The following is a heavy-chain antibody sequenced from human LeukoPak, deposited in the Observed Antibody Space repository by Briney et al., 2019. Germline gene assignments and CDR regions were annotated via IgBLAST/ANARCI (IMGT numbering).Heavy chain of an antibody. CDR3: ARDKSPYSSSTTDY. V-gene: IGHV1-18*01. D-gene: IGHD6-13*01. CDR1: GYTFTSYG. J-gene: IGHJ4*02. Sequence: ASVKVSCKASGYTFTSYGISWVRQAPGQGLEWMGWISAYNGNTNYAQKLQGRVTMTTDTSTSTAYMELRSLRSDDTAVYYCARDKSPYSSSTTDYWGQGTPVTVSS. CDR2: ISAYNGNT.